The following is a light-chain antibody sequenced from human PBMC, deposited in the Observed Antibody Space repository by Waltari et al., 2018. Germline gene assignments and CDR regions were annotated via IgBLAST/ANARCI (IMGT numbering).Light chain of an antibody. Sequence: QSVLTQPPSASGTLGRTVTTSCSAYPSNLGYNTVNSNQHLPVTAPKLLMYHNNQRPAGVPDRFSGSKSGTSASLAISGLQSDDEADYYCAAWDDSLNLYVFGTGTKLAVL. V-gene: IGLV1-44*01. J-gene: IGLJ1*01. CDR3: AAWDDSLNLYV. CDR1: PSNLGYNT. CDR2: HNN.